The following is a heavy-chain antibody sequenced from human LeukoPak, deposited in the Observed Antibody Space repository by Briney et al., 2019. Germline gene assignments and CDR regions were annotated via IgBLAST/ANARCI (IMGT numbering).Heavy chain of an antibody. J-gene: IGHJ4*02. D-gene: IGHD7-27*01. Sequence: PGGSLRLSCAASGFTFSSYGMHWVRQAPGKGLEWVAFIRYDGSNKYYADSVKGRFTISRDNSKNTLYLQMNSLRAEDTAVYYCARAPNWRRYYFDYWGQGTLVTVSS. V-gene: IGHV3-30*02. CDR2: IRYDGSNK. CDR3: ARAPNWRRYYFDY. CDR1: GFTFSSYG.